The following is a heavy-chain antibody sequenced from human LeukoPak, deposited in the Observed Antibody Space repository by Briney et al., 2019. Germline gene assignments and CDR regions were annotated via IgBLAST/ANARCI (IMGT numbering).Heavy chain of an antibody. V-gene: IGHV1-69*04. CDR3: ARGPYDGTYYFDP. J-gene: IGHJ5*02. CDR2: IIPMRDIT. D-gene: IGHD1-26*01. CDR1: GGSFSNYA. Sequence: ASVKVSCKTSGGSFSNYAITWVRQAPGQGLEWMGRIIPMRDITNYAQNFQDRVTITADKSTTTVYMEVNSLISEDMAVYFCARGPYDGTYYFDPWGQGTQVTVSS.